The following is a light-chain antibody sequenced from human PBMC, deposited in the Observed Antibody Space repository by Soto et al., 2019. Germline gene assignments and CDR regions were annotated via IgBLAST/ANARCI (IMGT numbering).Light chain of an antibody. CDR2: LGS. CDR1: PSLLHSNGYNY. Sequence: DIVMTQSPLSLPVTPXEPASLSCRSSPSLLHSNGYNYLDWYLQKPGQSPQLLIYLGSNRASGVPDRFSGSGSGTDFTLKISRVEAEDVGVYYCMQPLQSWTFGQGTKVDIK. V-gene: IGKV2-28*01. J-gene: IGKJ1*01. CDR3: MQPLQSWT.